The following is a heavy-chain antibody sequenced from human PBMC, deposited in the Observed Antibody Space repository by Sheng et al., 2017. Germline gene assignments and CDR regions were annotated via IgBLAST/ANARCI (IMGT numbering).Heavy chain of an antibody. J-gene: IGHJ4*02. CDR2: IGGNGGSI. V-gene: IGHV3-23*04. Sequence: EVQLVEAGGGVVQAGGSLRLSCVGSGLTFSRYAMSWIRQAPGKELEWVSGIGGNGGSIFYADSVRGRFTISRDNSKSTLYLQMNSLRAEDTAVYYCAKDTVRDLFHDYWGQGTLVTVSS. D-gene: IGHD4-17*01. CDR1: GLTFSRYA. CDR3: AKDTVRDLFHDY.